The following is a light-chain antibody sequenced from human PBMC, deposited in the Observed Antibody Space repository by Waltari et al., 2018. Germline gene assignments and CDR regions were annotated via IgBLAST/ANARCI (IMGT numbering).Light chain of an antibody. Sequence: QSALTQPPSASGSAGQSVTISCTGTSSHVGGYNYVSGYQQDPDKAPKLMIYEVNKRPSGVPDRFSGSKSGNTASLTVSGLQAEDEADYYCSSYAGADTVVFGGGTKLTVL. CDR1: SSHVGGYNY. V-gene: IGLV2-8*01. CDR2: EVN. CDR3: SSYAGADTVV. J-gene: IGLJ2*01.